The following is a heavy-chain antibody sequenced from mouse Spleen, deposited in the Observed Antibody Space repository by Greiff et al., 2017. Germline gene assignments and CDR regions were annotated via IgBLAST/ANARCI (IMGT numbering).Heavy chain of an antibody. CDR2: IDPSDSYT. CDR3: ARRVTGTDYFDY. V-gene: IGHV1-69*01. CDR1: GYTFTSYW. Sequence: VQLQQPGAELVMPGASVKLSCKASGYTFTSYWMHWVKQRPGQGLEWIGEIDPSDSYTNYNQKFKGKATLTVDKSSSTAYMQLSSLTSEDSAVYYCARRVTGTDYFDYWGQGTTLTVSS. D-gene: IGHD4-1*01. J-gene: IGHJ2*01.